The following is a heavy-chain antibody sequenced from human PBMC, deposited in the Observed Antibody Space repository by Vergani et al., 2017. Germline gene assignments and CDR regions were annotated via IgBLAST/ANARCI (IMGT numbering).Heavy chain of an antibody. CDR1: GGSFSGYY. CDR2: IYHSGST. CDR3: ARGRRNYFDY. Sequence: QVQLQQWGAGLLKPSETLSLTCAVYGGSFSGYYWSWIRQPPGKGLEWIGSIYHSGSTYYNPSLKSRVTISVDTSKSQFSLKLSSVTAADTAVYYCARGRRNYFDYWGQGTLVTVSS. J-gene: IGHJ4*02. V-gene: IGHV4-34*01.